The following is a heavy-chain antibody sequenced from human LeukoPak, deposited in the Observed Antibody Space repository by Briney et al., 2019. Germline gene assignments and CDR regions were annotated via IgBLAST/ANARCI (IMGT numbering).Heavy chain of an antibody. Sequence: GGSLRLSCAASGFKFDDYAMHWVRQAPGKGLEWVSTITYNSADIGYADSVKGRFTISRDNAKNSLYLQMNSLRAEDTALYYCAKPATYSSSWYYFDYWGQGTLVTVSS. CDR2: ITYNSADI. D-gene: IGHD6-13*01. CDR3: AKPATYSSSWYYFDY. V-gene: IGHV3-9*01. CDR1: GFKFDDYA. J-gene: IGHJ4*02.